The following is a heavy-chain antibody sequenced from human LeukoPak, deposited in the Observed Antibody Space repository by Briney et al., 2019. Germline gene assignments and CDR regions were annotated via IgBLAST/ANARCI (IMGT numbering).Heavy chain of an antibody. CDR1: GASVSGSPYY. CDR3: ARISYYYYYMDV. CDR2: IYYSGST. Sequence: SETLSLTCTVSGASVSGSPYYWGWIRQPPGKGLEWIGYIYYSGSTNYNPSLKSRVTISVDTSKNQFSLKLSSVTAADTAVYYCARISYYYYYMDVWGKGTTVTVSS. J-gene: IGHJ6*03. V-gene: IGHV4-61*01.